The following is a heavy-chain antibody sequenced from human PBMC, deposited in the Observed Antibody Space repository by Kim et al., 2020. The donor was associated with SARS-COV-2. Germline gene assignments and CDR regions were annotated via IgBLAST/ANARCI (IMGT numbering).Heavy chain of an antibody. D-gene: IGHD6-19*01. Sequence: GGSLRLSCEASGFTFSNYAMHWVRQAPGKGPEWVAAISYDGNNKYFADSVKGRFTISRDNSKKTLYLQINSLRAEDMAVYYCARPTISSGGSRPLDYWGQGILVSVSS. J-gene: IGHJ4*02. CDR1: GFTFSNYA. CDR2: ISYDGNNK. CDR3: ARPTISSGGSRPLDY. V-gene: IGHV3-30-3*01.